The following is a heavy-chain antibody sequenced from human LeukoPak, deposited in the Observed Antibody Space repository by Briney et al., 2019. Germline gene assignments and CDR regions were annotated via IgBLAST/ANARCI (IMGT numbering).Heavy chain of an antibody. CDR2: IIPIFGTA. CDR3: ASTGYSSSWYGVFDY. V-gene: IGHV1-69*13. J-gene: IGHJ4*02. CDR1: GGTFSSYA. Sequence: SVKVSCKASGGTFSSYAISWVRQAPGQGLEWMGGIIPIFGTANYAQKFQGRVTITADESTSTAYMELSSLRSEDTAVYYCASTGYSSSWYGVFDYWGQGTLVTVSS. D-gene: IGHD6-13*01.